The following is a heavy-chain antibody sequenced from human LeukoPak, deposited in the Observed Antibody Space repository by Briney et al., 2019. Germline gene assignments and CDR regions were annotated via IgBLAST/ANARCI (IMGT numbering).Heavy chain of an antibody. CDR3: AKSSDSSGHI. V-gene: IGHV4-39*01. CDR1: SGSIRSSGYY. D-gene: IGHD6-6*01. J-gene: IGHJ4*02. CDR2: IYYSGST. Sequence: SETLSLTCTVSSGSIRSSGYYWGWIRQPPGKGLEWIGSIYYSGSTYYNPSLKSRVTISVDTSKNQFSLKLSSVTAADTAVYYCAKSSDSSGHIWGQGTLVTVSS.